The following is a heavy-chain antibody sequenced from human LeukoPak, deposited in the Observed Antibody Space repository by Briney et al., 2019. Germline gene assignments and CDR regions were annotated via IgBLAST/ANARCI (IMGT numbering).Heavy chain of an antibody. J-gene: IGHJ4*02. CDR2: IYYSGST. Sequence: SETLSLTCTVSGGSISSYYWSWIRQPPVKGLEWIGYIYYSGSTNYNPSLKSRVTISVDTSKNQFSLKLSSVTAADTAVYYCARAAGSSRPYYFDYWGQGTLVTVSS. D-gene: IGHD1-1*01. V-gene: IGHV4-59*01. CDR3: ARAAGSSRPYYFDY. CDR1: GGSISSYY.